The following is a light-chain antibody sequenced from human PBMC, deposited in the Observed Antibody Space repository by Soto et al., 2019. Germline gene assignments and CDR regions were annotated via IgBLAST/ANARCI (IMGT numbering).Light chain of an antibody. V-gene: IGKV3-15*01. J-gene: IGKJ4*01. CDR2: GAS. CDR3: QQYNNWPPLT. CDR1: QSVSSK. Sequence: EIVMTQSPATLSLSPGERASLSCRASQSVSSKLAWYQQKPGQAPRLLIYGASTRPTGIPARFSGSGSGTEFTLTISSLQSEDFAVYYCQQYNNWPPLTFGGGTKVEIK.